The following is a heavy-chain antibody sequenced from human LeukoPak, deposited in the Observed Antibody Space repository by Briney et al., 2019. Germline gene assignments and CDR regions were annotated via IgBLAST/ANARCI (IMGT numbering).Heavy chain of an antibody. J-gene: IGHJ4*02. Sequence: SSVKVSCKASGGTFSSYAISWVRQAPGQGLEWMGGIIPIFGTANYAQKFQGRVTITADESTSTAYMELSSLRSEDTAVYYCARGDYDILTGLRNFDYWGQGTLVTVSS. CDR1: GGTFSSYA. CDR3: ARGDYDILTGLRNFDY. CDR2: IIPIFGTA. V-gene: IGHV1-69*01. D-gene: IGHD3-9*01.